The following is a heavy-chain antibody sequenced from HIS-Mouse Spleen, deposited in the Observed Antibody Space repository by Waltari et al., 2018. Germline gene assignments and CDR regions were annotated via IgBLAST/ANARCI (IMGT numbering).Heavy chain of an antibody. D-gene: IGHD3-10*01. V-gene: IGHV3-30-3*01. J-gene: IGHJ4*02. CDR2: ISYDGSNK. CDR1: GFTFSSYA. CDR3: VSLVVRGVPFDY. Sequence: QVQLVESGGGVVQPGRSLRLSCAASGFTFSSYAMHWVRQAPGKGLEWVAVISYDGSNKYYADAVKGRFTSSRDNSKNTLYLQMNSLRAEDTAVYYCVSLVVRGVPFDYWGQGTLVTVTS.